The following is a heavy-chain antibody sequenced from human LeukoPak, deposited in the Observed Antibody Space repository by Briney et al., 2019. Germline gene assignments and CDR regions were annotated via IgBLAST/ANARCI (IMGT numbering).Heavy chain of an antibody. CDR2: INHSGST. CDR1: GGSFSGYY. Sequence: SETLSLTCAVYGGSFSGYYWSWIRQPPGKGLEWIGEINHSGSTNYNPSLKSRVTISVDTSKNQFSLKLSSVTAADTAVYYCARRRQLRGFDYWGQGTLVTVSS. D-gene: IGHD6-6*01. V-gene: IGHV4-34*01. J-gene: IGHJ4*02. CDR3: ARRRQLRGFDY.